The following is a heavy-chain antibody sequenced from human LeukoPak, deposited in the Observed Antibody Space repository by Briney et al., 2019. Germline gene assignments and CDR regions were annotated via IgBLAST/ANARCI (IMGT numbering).Heavy chain of an antibody. CDR1: GFTVSSNE. D-gene: IGHD3-22*01. J-gene: IGHJ4*02. Sequence: PGGSLRLSCAASGFTVSSNEMSWVRQAPGKGLEWVSSISGGSTYYADSRKGRFTISRDNSKNTLYLQMNSLRAEDTAVYYCARSYYEYYYDSSGYYRPYFDYWGQGTLVTVSS. V-gene: IGHV3-38-3*01. CDR2: ISGGST. CDR3: ARSYYEYYYDSSGYYRPYFDY.